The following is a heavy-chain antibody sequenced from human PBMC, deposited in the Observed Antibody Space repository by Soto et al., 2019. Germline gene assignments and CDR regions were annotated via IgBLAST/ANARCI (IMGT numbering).Heavy chain of an antibody. CDR1: GFTFSSFA. V-gene: IGHV3-23*01. CDR2: IGSRGDST. CDR3: AKELIYGYNSVRPFDS. D-gene: IGHD6-19*01. J-gene: IGHJ4*02. Sequence: EVQLLESGGGLVQPGGSLRLSCAASGFTFSSFAMSWVRQAPGKGLEWVSAIGSRGDSTYYADSVKGRFTIPRDNSKNTLYMQMHSPTAAYTAVYYCAKELIYGYNSVRPFDSRCQGTGVTVSS.